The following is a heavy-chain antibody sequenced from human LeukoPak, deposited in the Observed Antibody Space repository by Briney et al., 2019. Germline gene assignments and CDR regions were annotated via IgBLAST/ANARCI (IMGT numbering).Heavy chain of an antibody. J-gene: IGHJ4*02. D-gene: IGHD5-18*01. V-gene: IGHV1-18*01. Sequence: ASVKVSCKASGYTFTSYGISWVRQAPGQGLEWMGWISAYNGNTNYAQKLQGRVAMTTDTSTSTAYMELRSLRSDDTAVYYCARVDTAMVTLPFDYWGQGTLVTVSS. CDR1: GYTFTSYG. CDR2: ISAYNGNT. CDR3: ARVDTAMVTLPFDY.